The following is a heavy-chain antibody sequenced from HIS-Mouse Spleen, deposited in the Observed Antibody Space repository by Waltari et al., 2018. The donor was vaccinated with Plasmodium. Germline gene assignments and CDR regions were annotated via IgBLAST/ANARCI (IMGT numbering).Heavy chain of an antibody. D-gene: IGHD5-18*01. CDR3: ARLRYSYGYFDY. V-gene: IGHV4-59*08. CDR1: GGSISSYY. J-gene: IGHJ4*02. Sequence: QVQLQESGPGLVKPSETLSLTCTVSGGSISSYYWSWIRQPPGKGLEWIGNIDYSGSTTYNPALKSRVTISVDTSKNQFALKLSSVTAADTAVYYCARLRYSYGYFDYWGQGTLVTVSS. CDR2: IDYSGST.